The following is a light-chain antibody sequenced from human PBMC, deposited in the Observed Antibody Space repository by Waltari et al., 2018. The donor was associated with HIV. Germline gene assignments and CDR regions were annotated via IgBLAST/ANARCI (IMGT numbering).Light chain of an antibody. Sequence: QSALTQPPSASGSPGQSVTISCTGTSSDDDGDHSVYWFNKHPGQAPKLMIYEVTKRPAGVPDRFSGSKSGNTASLTVSGLQAEDEADYYCSSHAGSDNSVFGTGTTVTVL. CDR3: SSHAGSDNSV. CDR1: SSDDDGDHS. V-gene: IGLV2-8*01. CDR2: EVT. J-gene: IGLJ1*01.